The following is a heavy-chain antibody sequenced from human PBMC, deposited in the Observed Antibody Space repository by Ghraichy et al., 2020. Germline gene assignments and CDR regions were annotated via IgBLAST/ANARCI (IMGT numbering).Heavy chain of an antibody. CDR2: VYYSGST. J-gene: IGHJ6*03. Sequence: SETLSLTCTVSGGSISSHYWSWIRQPPGKGLEWIGYVYYSGSTNYNPSLKSRVTISVDTSKNQFSLKLSSVTAADTAVYYCARERTAHIANYYYYYYMDVWGKGTTVTVSS. CDR3: ARERTAHIANYYYYYYMDV. V-gene: IGHV4-59*11. D-gene: IGHD5-18*01. CDR1: GGSISSHY.